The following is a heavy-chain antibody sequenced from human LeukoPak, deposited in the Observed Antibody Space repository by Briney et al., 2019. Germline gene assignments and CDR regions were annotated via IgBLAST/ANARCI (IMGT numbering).Heavy chain of an antibody. CDR3: ARDRVLHYFDY. CDR1: GFSFSSYS. Sequence: GGSLRLSCAASGFSFSSYSMTWVRQAPGKGLECVSCICSGSSYVYYSDSVKGRFTISRDNSKNTLYLQMTSLRADDTAVYYCARDRVLHYFDYWGQGALVTVSS. D-gene: IGHD3-16*01. V-gene: IGHV3-21*01. J-gene: IGHJ4*02. CDR2: ICSGSSYV.